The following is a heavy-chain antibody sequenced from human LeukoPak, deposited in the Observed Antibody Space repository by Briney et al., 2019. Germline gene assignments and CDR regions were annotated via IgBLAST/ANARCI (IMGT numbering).Heavy chain of an antibody. CDR1: GFTFSTYG. D-gene: IGHD1-26*01. CDR2: IWNDGRIR. J-gene: IGHJ4*02. V-gene: IGHV3-33*01. Sequence: GGSLRLSCAASGFTFSTYGLHWVRQAPGKGLEWVAVIWNDGRIRYYADSVKGRFTISRDNSKNTLYLQMNNLRAEDTAVYYCARASGSYDYWGQGTLVTVSS. CDR3: ARASGSYDY.